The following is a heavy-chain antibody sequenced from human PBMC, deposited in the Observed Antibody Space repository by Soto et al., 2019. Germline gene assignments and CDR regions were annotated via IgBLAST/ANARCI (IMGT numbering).Heavy chain of an antibody. CDR2: IYWDDDK. Sequence: QITLKESGPTLVKPTQTLTLTCTFSGFSLSTTEVGVAWIRQTPGKALEWLALIYWDDDKLYSPPLKSRLTITNDPSKNQVVLTMTTMDPVDTATAYCAHRKKEIATIWDAFDIWGQGTMVTFSS. CDR1: GFSLSTTEVG. CDR3: AHRKKEIATIWDAFDI. J-gene: IGHJ3*02. V-gene: IGHV2-5*02. D-gene: IGHD5-12*01.